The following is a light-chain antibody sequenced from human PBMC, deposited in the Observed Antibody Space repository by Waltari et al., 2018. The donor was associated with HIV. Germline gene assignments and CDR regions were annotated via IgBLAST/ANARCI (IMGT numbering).Light chain of an antibody. CDR2: QDS. J-gene: IGLJ2*01. V-gene: IGLV3-1*01. CDR3: QAWDSSYVV. Sequence: SYELTQPPSVSVSPGQTASITCSGDKLGDKYACWYQQKPGQSPVLVFYQDSKRTSGLLALFSGSTSGNTATLTFSGTQAMDEVDYYCQAWDSSYVVFGGGTKLTVL. CDR1: KLGDKY.